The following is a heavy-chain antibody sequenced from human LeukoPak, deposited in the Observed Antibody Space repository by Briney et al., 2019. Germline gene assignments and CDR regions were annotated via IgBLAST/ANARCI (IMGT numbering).Heavy chain of an antibody. J-gene: IGHJ5*02. CDR2: ISSSSSYI. CDR3: ARGYYDFWSGYYSEYGWFDP. V-gene: IGHV3-21*01. CDR1: GFTFSSYS. D-gene: IGHD3-3*01. Sequence: GGSLRLSCAASGFTFSSYSMNWVRQAPGKGLEWVSSISSSSSYIYYADSVKGRFTISRDNAKNSLYLQMNSLRAEDTAVYYCARGYYDFWSGYYSEYGWFDPWGQGTLVTVSS.